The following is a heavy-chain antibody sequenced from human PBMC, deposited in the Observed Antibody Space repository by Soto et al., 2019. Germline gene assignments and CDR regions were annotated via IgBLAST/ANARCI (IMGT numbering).Heavy chain of an antibody. J-gene: IGHJ6*02. CDR1: GFTFSSYD. CDR2: IGTGGDT. D-gene: IGHD3-22*01. Sequence: PGGSLRLSCAASGFTFSSYDFHWVRQPPGEGLEWVSAIGTGGDTYYADSVKGRFAISRDNAKNSLYLQMNSLRAEDTAVYYCARGHDPFSSGYPYYYYYGMDVWGQGTTVTVSS. V-gene: IGHV3-13*01. CDR3: ARGHDPFSSGYPYYYYYGMDV.